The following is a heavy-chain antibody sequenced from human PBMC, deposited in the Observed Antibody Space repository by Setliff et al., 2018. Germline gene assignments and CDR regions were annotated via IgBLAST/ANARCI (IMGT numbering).Heavy chain of an antibody. CDR2: VYSSVYSSGIT. CDR3: ARESAGDESVRHLYYTDV. J-gene: IGHJ6*03. D-gene: IGHD1-1*01. V-gene: IGHV4-61*02. CDR1: GGSMSSGPNY. Sequence: KPSETLSLTCTVSGGSMSSGPNYWSWIRQPAGRGLEWVGHVYSSVYSSGITSYNPSLKSRVTISMDTSKNQFSLGLTSVTAADTAVYYCARESAGDESVRHLYYTDVWGRGTTVTVSS.